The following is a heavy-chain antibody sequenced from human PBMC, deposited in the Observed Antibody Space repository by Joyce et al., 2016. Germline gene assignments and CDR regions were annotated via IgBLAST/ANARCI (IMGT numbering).Heavy chain of an antibody. CDR3: ARHQFMVYFRDLPYDPFDI. CDR1: GDSFTTYW. J-gene: IGHJ3*02. D-gene: IGHD2-8*01. Sequence: EVQLLQSGAEVKKPGESLKISCKVSGDSFTTYWIGWVRQMPGKGLEWMGIIYPCDSDTRYSPSFQGQVTISADKSFNTAYLQWSSLKASDTAMYYCARHQFMVYFRDLPYDPFDIWGQGTMVTVSS. CDR2: IYPCDSDT. V-gene: IGHV5-51*01.